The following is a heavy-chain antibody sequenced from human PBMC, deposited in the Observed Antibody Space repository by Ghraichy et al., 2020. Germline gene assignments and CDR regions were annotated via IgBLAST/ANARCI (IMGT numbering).Heavy chain of an antibody. V-gene: IGHV4-59*08. D-gene: IGHD2-15*01. Sequence: SQTLSLTCTVSGGSISSYYWSWIRQPSGKGLEWIGYIYYSGSTNYNPSLKSRVTISVDTSKNQFSLKLSSVTAADTAVYYCARLGGYCSGGSCYPNYWGQGTLVTVSS. J-gene: IGHJ4*02. CDR2: IYYSGST. CDR3: ARLGGYCSGGSCYPNY. CDR1: GGSISSYY.